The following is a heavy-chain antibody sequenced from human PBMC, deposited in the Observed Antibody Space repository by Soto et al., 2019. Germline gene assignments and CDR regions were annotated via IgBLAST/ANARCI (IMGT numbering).Heavy chain of an antibody. V-gene: IGHV3-30*04. CDR3: TKSSGGSSSVGMDY. Sequence: QVQLVESGGGVVQPGRSLRLSCAVSGFIFKNYALNWVRQYPGKGLELVASITRDGYNKYYADSVKGRFTISRDNSKNTLSLQMTALRIEDSSVYYCTKSSGGSSSVGMDYWGQGTLVTVSS. CDR2: ITRDGYNK. J-gene: IGHJ4*02. CDR1: GFIFKNYA. D-gene: IGHD6-6*01.